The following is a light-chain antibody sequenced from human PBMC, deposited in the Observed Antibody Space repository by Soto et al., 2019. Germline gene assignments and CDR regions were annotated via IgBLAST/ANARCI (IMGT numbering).Light chain of an antibody. CDR2: AAS. CDR3: QQYGSSGT. CDR1: QTISNY. V-gene: IGKV1-39*01. Sequence: DIKMTQSPSSLSASVGDRVTITCRASQTISNYLQWYQQKSGQAPKLLVYAASILHSGVPSRFSGSGSGTDFTLTISRLEPEDFAVYYCQQYGSSGTFGQGTKVDIK. J-gene: IGKJ1*01.